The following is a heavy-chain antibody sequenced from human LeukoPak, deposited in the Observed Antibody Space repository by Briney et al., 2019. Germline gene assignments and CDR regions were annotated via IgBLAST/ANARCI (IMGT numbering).Heavy chain of an antibody. D-gene: IGHD6-13*01. J-gene: IGHJ4*02. CDR1: GFTFSSYS. V-gene: IGHV3-21*01. Sequence: GGSLRLSCSASGFTFSSYSMNWVRQAPGKGLEWVSSVTSKSSYKYYADSVKGRFTISRDNAKNSLYLQMNSLRAEDTAVYYCARDPIAAAASGGDYWGQGTLVTVSS. CDR3: ARDPIAAAASGGDY. CDR2: VTSKSSYK.